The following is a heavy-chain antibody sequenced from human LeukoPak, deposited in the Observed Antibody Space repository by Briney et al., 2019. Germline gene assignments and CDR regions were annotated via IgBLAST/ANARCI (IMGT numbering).Heavy chain of an antibody. CDR1: GYTFTSYY. V-gene: IGHV1-46*01. CDR3: AREWPHDIAANAFDI. D-gene: IGHD6-6*01. J-gene: IGHJ3*02. CDR2: INPSGGST. Sequence: GASVKVSCKASGYTFTSYYMHWVRQAPGQGLEWMGIINPSGGSTSYAQKFQGRVTMTRDTSTSIVYMELSSLRSEDTAVYYCAREWPHDIAANAFDIWGQGTMVTVSS.